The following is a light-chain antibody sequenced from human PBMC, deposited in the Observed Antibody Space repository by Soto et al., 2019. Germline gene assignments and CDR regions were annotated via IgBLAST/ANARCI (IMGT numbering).Light chain of an antibody. CDR1: SSNIGSNA. V-gene: IGLV1-44*01. CDR2: TFA. J-gene: IGLJ1*01. Sequence: QSVLTQPPSASGTPGQRVTISCSGSSSNIGSNAVNWYQQLPGTAPKLLIYTFAQRPSGVPDRFSGSKSGTSASLAISGLQSEDEADYYCQVWDNVDDHIYVFGTGTKLTVL. CDR3: QVWDNVDDHIYV.